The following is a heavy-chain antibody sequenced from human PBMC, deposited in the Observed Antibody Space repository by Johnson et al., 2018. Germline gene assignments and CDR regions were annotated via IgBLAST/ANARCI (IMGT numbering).Heavy chain of an antibody. CDR1: GFTFSSYS. J-gene: IGHJ3*02. V-gene: IGHV3-21*01. CDR3: ARHLDSRGWLGAFDI. CDR2: ISSSSSYI. Sequence: VQLVESGGGLVKPGGSLRLSCAASGFTFSSYSMNWVRQAPGKGLEWVSSISSSSSYIYYADSVKGRFTISRDNAKNSLYLQMNSLRAEDTAVYYCARHLDSRGWLGAFDIWGQGTMVTVSS. D-gene: IGHD6-19*01.